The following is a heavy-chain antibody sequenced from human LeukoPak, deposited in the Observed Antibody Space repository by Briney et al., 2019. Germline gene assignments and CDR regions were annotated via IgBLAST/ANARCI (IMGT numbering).Heavy chain of an antibody. J-gene: IGHJ4*02. D-gene: IGHD6-19*01. CDR2: ISYSGSP. V-gene: IGHV4-59*01. Sequence: SETLSLTCSVSGGSISSDYWSWIRQPPGKGLQWIAFISYSGSPDYNPSLKSRVTISVDTSKNQFSLKLSSVTAADTAVYYCARGWVAGTLDYWGQGTLVTVSS. CDR3: ARGWVAGTLDY. CDR1: GGSISSDY.